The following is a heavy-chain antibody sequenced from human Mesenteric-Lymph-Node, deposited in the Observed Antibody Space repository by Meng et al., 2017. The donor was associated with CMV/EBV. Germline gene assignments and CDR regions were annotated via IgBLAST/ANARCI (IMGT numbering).Heavy chain of an antibody. D-gene: IGHD2-2*01. CDR2: ISSSGSNK. CDR3: ATGGGCTRTSCYYADY. CDR1: GFTFSTYT. V-gene: IGHV3-21*01. Sequence: GFTFSTYTMNWIRQAPGKGLEWVSSISSSGSNKYYADSLKGRFTISRDNSKSSLYLQMNSLRVEDTAVYYCATGGGCTRTSCYYADYWGQGTLVTVSS. J-gene: IGHJ4*02.